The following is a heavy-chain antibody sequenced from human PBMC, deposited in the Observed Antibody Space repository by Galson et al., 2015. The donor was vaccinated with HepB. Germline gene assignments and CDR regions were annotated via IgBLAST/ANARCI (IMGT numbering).Heavy chain of an antibody. J-gene: IGHJ3*02. CDR3: ARPSGYGSGSYAFDI. Sequence: QSGAEVKKPGESLKISCKGSGYSFTTYWIGWVRQMPGKGLEWMGIIYPGGSDTRYSPSFQGQVTISADKSISTAYLQWSSLKASDTAMYYCARPSGYGSGSYAFDIWGQGTMVTVSS. CDR2: IYPGGSDT. D-gene: IGHD3-10*01. CDR1: GYSFTTYW. V-gene: IGHV5-51*01.